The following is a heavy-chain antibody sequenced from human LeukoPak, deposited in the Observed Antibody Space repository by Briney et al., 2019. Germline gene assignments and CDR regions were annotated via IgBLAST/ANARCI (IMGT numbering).Heavy chain of an antibody. Sequence: SVKVSCKASGGTFSSYAISWVRQAPGQGLEWMGGIIPMFGTANYAQKFQGRVTITADESTSTAYMELSSLRSEDTAVYYCAREIDRDDYNRFFDYWGQGTLVTVSS. CDR1: GGTFSSYA. D-gene: IGHD5-24*01. V-gene: IGHV1-69*13. J-gene: IGHJ4*02. CDR3: AREIDRDDYNRFFDY. CDR2: IIPMFGTA.